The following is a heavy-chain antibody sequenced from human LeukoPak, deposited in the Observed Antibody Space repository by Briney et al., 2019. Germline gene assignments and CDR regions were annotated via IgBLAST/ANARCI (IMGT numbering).Heavy chain of an antibody. CDR3: ARGGDWFDP. CDR1: GVSFSGYH. V-gene: IGHV4-34*01. J-gene: IGHJ5*02. CDR2: INDRGHT. Sequence: PSETLSLTCAVYGVSFSGYHWNWIRQFPGKGLEWIGEINDRGHTNYNPSLKSRVTISVDTSKNQFSLKLSSVTAADTAVYYCARGGDWFDPWGQGTLVTVSS.